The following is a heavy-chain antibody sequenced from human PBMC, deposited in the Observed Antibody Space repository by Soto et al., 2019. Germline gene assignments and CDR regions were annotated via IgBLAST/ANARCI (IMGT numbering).Heavy chain of an antibody. CDR2: ISAYNGNT. Sequence: ASVKVSCKXSGYTFTSYGISWVRQAPGQGLEWMGWISAYNGNTNYAQKLQGRVTMTTDTSTSTAYMELRSLRSDDTAVYYCARDTTMVRGVNQYYYYGMDVWGQGTTVTVSS. J-gene: IGHJ6*02. V-gene: IGHV1-18*04. CDR1: GYTFTSYG. D-gene: IGHD3-10*01. CDR3: ARDTTMVRGVNQYYYYGMDV.